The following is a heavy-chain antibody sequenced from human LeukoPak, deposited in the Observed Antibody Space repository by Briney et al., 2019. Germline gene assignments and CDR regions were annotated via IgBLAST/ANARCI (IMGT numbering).Heavy chain of an antibody. J-gene: IGHJ4*02. D-gene: IGHD4-17*01. CDR1: GFTFSDVW. Sequence: GGSLRLSCAASGFTFSDVWMSWVRQAPGKGLEWVGRIKSKTDGGTTDYAALVKGRFTISRDDSKSTLYLQMNSLKTEDTAVYYCTIDYGDYEGDYYFDYWGQGTLVTVSS. CDR2: IKSKTDGGTT. CDR3: TIDYGDYEGDYYFDY. V-gene: IGHV3-15*01.